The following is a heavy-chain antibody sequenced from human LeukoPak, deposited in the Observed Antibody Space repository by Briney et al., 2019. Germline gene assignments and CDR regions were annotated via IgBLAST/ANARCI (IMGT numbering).Heavy chain of an antibody. CDR1: GGSFSGYY. Sequence: SETQSLTCAVSGGSFSGYYWSWIRHPPEKGLEWIGEINHSGSTNYNPSLKSRVTISVDTSKNQFSLKLSSVSAADTAVYYCARLGIAVAGKEDYWGQGTLVTVSS. J-gene: IGHJ4*02. V-gene: IGHV4-34*01. CDR3: ARLGIAVAGKEDY. D-gene: IGHD6-19*01. CDR2: INHSGST.